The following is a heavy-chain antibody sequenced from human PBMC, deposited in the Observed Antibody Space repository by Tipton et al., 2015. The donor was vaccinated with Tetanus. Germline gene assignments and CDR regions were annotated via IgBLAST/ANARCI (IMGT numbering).Heavy chain of an antibody. Sequence: LRLSCTVSGGSVRSGSYSWSWIRQPPGKGLEWIGFIYHNGGTYYNPSLKSRATISVDRSKNQFSLKLSSVTAADTAVYFCARGGTMVHGVILQDHFYYWGQGTLVTVSS. V-gene: IGHV4-30-2*01. CDR2: IYHNGGT. D-gene: IGHD3-10*01. CDR3: ARGGTMVHGVILQDHFYY. J-gene: IGHJ4*02. CDR1: GGSVRSGSYS.